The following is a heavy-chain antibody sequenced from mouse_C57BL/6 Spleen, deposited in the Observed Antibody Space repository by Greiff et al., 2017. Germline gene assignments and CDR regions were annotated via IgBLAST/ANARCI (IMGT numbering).Heavy chain of an antibody. CDR1: GYTFTSYW. J-gene: IGHJ3*01. CDR2: IDASDSDT. Sequence: QVQLQQPGAELVRPGSSVKLSCAASGYTFTSYWMSWVRQRPIQGLEWIGNIDASDSDTHYNPKFKDNATLTVDKSSSTAYMQLSSLTSADSAVYYCARGNYYGSRGIAYWGQGTLVTVSA. D-gene: IGHD1-1*01. V-gene: IGHV1-52*01. CDR3: ARGNYYGSRGIAY.